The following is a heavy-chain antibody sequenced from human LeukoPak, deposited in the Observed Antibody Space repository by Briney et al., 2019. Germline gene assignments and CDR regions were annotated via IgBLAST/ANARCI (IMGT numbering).Heavy chain of an antibody. CDR2: ISYDGSNK. CDR1: GFTFSSYA. D-gene: IGHD3-22*01. Sequence: PGGSLRLSCAASGFTFSSYAMHWVRQAPGKGLEWVAVISYDGSNKYYADSVKGRFTISRDNSKNTLYLQMNSLRAEDTAVYYCASLRRVVVNLYHWGQGTLVTVSS. J-gene: IGHJ4*02. V-gene: IGHV3-30-3*01. CDR3: ASLRRVVVNLYH.